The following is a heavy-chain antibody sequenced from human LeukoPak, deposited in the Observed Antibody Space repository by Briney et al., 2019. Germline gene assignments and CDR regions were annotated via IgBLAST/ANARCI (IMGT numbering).Heavy chain of an antibody. J-gene: IGHJ5*02. D-gene: IGHD2-2*02. Sequence: SGTLSLTCTASGCSISSYYLSWIRQPPGKGLEWIGNINYSGSTNYNASLKSRVSISVDTSKNQFSLKRSSVTAEDTAVYYCARDGCSSTSCYTPAWFDPWGQGTLVTVSA. CDR3: ARDGCSSTSCYTPAWFDP. CDR2: INYSGST. V-gene: IGHV4-59*01. CDR1: GCSISSYY.